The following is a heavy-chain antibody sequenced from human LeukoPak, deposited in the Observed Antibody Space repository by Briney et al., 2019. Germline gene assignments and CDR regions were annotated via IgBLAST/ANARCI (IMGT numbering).Heavy chain of an antibody. V-gene: IGHV3-72*01. J-gene: IGHJ4*02. CDR2: SRNRANSYST. CDR1: GFTFSDYY. D-gene: IGHD3-22*01. Sequence: PGGSLRLSCAASGFTFSDYYMDWVRQAPGKALEWVARSRNRANSYSTQYAASVKGRITISRDYSTNSLYLQMSSLKIEDTAVYYCVRATDYDKRSFDYWCQGTLVTVSS. CDR3: VRATDYDKRSFDY.